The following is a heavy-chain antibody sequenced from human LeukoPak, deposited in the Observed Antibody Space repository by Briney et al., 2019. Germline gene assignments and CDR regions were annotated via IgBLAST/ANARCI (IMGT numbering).Heavy chain of an antibody. V-gene: IGHV4-61*02. CDR2: IRTDGST. CDR1: GDSISSGDYY. Sequence: PSQTLSLTCIVSGDSISSGDYYWTWIRQSAGKGLEWIGRIRTDGSTTYNPSLKSRVTISSDASKNHFSLRLSSATAADTAVYYCAREGKTVTTGWFGWFDPWGQGTLVTVSS. J-gene: IGHJ5*02. CDR3: AREGKTVTTGWFGWFDP. D-gene: IGHD4-17*01.